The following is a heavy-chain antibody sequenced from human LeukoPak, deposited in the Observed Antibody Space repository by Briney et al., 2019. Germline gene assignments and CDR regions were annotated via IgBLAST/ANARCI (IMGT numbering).Heavy chain of an antibody. CDR3: ARGHSSGWYGLFDI. D-gene: IGHD6-19*01. CDR1: GGSFSGYY. J-gene: IGHJ3*02. V-gene: IGHV4-34*01. Sequence: PSETLSLTCAVYGGSFSGYYYSWIRQPPGKGLEWIGEINHSGSTNYNPSLKSRVTISVDTSKNQFSLKLSSVTVADTAVYYCARGHSSGWYGLFDIWGQGTVVTVSS. CDR2: INHSGST.